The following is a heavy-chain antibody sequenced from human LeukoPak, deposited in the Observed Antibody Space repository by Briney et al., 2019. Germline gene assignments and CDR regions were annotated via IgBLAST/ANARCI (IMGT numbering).Heavy chain of an antibody. CDR1: GGSISSGSYY. V-gene: IGHV4-61*02. CDR3: ARARGYYDSSGYINI. J-gene: IGHJ3*02. Sequence: SQTLSLTCTVSGGSISSGSYYWSWIRQPAGKGLEWIGRIYTSGSTNYNPSLKSRVTISVDTSKNQFSLKLSSVTAADTAVYYCARARGYYDSSGYINIWGQGTMVTVSS. D-gene: IGHD3-22*01. CDR2: IYTSGST.